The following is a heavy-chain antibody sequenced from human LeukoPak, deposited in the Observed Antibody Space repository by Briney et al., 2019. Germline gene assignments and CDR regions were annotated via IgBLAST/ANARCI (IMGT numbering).Heavy chain of an antibody. V-gene: IGHV4-59*01. Sequence: SETLSLTCTVSGGSISSYYWSWIRQPPGKGLEWIGYIYYSGSTNYNPSLKSRVTISVETSKNEFSLKLRSVTAADTAVYYCARGPSGYYGSGSGPDFDYWGQGTLVTVSS. D-gene: IGHD3-10*01. J-gene: IGHJ4*02. CDR3: ARGPSGYYGSGSGPDFDY. CDR2: IYYSGST. CDR1: GGSISSYY.